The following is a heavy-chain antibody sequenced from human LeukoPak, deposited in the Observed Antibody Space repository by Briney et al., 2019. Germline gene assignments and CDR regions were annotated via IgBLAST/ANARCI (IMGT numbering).Heavy chain of an antibody. CDR3: ARSGYSGDNPFDY. V-gene: IGHV3-30-3*01. J-gene: IGHJ4*02. D-gene: IGHD5-12*01. Sequence: GGSLRLSCAASGFTFTRYAMHWVRQAPGKGLEWVAVISYDGNNEYYADSVKGRFTISRDNSKNTQYLQMNSLRGEDTAMYYCARSGYSGDNPFDYWGQGTLVTVPS. CDR2: ISYDGNNE. CDR1: GFTFTRYA.